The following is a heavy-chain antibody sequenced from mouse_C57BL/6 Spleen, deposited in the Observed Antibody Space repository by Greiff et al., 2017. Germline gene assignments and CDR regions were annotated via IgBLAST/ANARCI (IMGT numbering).Heavy chain of an antibody. CDR2: ISSGSSTI. CDR3: ARPGIYYGNHMDY. J-gene: IGHJ2*01. V-gene: IGHV5-17*01. Sequence: EVQGVESGGGLVKPGGSLKLSCAASGFTFSDYGMHWVRQAPEKGLGWVAYISSGSSTIYYADTVKGRFTISRDNAKNTLFLQMTSLRSEDTAMYYCARPGIYYGNHMDYWGQGTTLTVSS. CDR1: GFTFSDYG. D-gene: IGHD2-1*01.